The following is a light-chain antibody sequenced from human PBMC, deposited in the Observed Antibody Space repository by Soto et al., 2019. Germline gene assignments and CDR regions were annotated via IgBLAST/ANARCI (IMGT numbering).Light chain of an antibody. V-gene: IGKV3-20*01. CDR2: GAS. CDR3: QQYGSSPRT. CDR1: QSISSNY. Sequence: EIVLTQSPGTLSMSPGERATLSCRARQSISSNYLAWYQQKPGQAPRLLIYGASSRATGIPDRFSGSGSGTDLTLTISRLEAEDFAVYYCQQYGSSPRTFGQGTKVEFK. J-gene: IGKJ1*01.